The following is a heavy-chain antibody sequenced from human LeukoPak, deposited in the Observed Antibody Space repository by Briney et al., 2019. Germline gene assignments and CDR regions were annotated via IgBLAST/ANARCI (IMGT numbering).Heavy chain of an antibody. Sequence: ASVKASCKASGYTFTSYAMNWVRQAPGQGLEWMGWINTNTGNPTYAQGFTGRFVFSLDTSVSTAYLQISSLKAEDTAVYYCARELVELLWFGELSRGWSDYWGQGTLVTVSS. V-gene: IGHV7-4-1*02. D-gene: IGHD3-10*01. CDR2: INTNTGNP. CDR1: GYTFTSYA. J-gene: IGHJ4*02. CDR3: ARELVELLWFGELSRGWSDY.